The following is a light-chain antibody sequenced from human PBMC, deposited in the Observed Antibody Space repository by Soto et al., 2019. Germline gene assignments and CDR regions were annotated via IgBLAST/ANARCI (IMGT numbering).Light chain of an antibody. J-gene: IGKJ5*01. CDR1: QTVSNY. CDR2: DAS. CDR3: QQRSNWPPIT. V-gene: IGKV3-11*01. Sequence: EIVLTQSPANLSLSPGERATLSCRASQTVSNYLAWYQQKPGQAPRLLIYDASIRATGIPARFSGSGSGTDFTLTISSLEPEDFAVYYCQQRSNWPPITFGQGTRLEIE.